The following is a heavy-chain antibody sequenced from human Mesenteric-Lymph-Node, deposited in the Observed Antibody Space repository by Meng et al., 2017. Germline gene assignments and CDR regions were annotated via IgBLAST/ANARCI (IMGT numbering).Heavy chain of an antibody. CDR2: INHSGST. V-gene: IGHV4-34*01. Sequence: QVQLQQWGAGLLKPSETLSLTCAGYGGSFSGYYWSWICQPPGKGLEWIGEINHSGSTNYNPSLKSRVTISVDTSKNQFSLKLSSVTAADTAVYYCARTIGGADIVVVPAAYYFDYWGQGTLVTVSS. D-gene: IGHD2-2*01. J-gene: IGHJ4*02. CDR1: GGSFSGYY. CDR3: ARTIGGADIVVVPAAYYFDY.